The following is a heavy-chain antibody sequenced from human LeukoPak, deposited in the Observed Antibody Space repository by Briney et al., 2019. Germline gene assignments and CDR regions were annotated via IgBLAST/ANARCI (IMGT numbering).Heavy chain of an antibody. J-gene: IGHJ4*02. CDR2: INPNSGST. V-gene: IGHV1-46*01. Sequence: ASVKVSCKASGYTFTGYYMHWVRQAPGQGLEWMGWINPNSGSTSYAQKFQGRVTMTRDTSTSTVYMELSSLRSEDTAVYYCARDPPSSLVGATTITPMYYFDYWGQGTLVTVSS. CDR3: ARDPPSSLVGATTITPMYYFDY. D-gene: IGHD1-26*01. CDR1: GYTFTGYY.